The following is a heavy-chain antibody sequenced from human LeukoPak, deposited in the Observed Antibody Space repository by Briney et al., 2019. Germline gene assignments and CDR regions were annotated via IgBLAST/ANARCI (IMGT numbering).Heavy chain of an antibody. CDR3: ARNNGMDV. CDR2: VNRDGSET. Sequence: SLRLSCXASGFALSSHWMTWVRQVPGRGPEWVANVNRDGSETYYLDSVKGRFTISKDNAKNSLYLQMNSLRAEDTALYHCARNNGMDVWGQGTTVIVSS. CDR1: GFALSSHW. J-gene: IGHJ6*02. V-gene: IGHV3-7*03.